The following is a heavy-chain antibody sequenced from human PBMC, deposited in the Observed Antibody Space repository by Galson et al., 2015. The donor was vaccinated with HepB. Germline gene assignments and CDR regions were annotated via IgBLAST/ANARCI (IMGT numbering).Heavy chain of an antibody. CDR3: ATDQDILTGYEYFQH. V-gene: IGHV1-24*01. CDR1: GYTLTELS. J-gene: IGHJ1*01. D-gene: IGHD3-9*01. Sequence: SVKVSCKVSGYTLTELSMHWVRQAPGKGLEWMGGFDPEDGETIYAQKFQGRVTMTEDTSTDTAYMELSSLRSEDTAVYYCATDQDILTGYEYFQHWGQGTLVTVSS. CDR2: FDPEDGET.